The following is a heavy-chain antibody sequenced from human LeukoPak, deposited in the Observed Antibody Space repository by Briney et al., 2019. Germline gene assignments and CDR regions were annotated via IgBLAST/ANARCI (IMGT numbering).Heavy chain of an antibody. J-gene: IGHJ5*02. Sequence: ASVKVSCKASGYTFTSYGISWVRQAPGQGLEWMGWIIANIGTANYAQKFQGRVTMTTDTSTSTAYMELRSLRSDDTAVYFGARERHVNCFDPWGRGPLVTVSS. CDR2: IIANIGTA. CDR1: GYTFTSYG. V-gene: IGHV1-18*04. CDR3: ARERHVNCFDP.